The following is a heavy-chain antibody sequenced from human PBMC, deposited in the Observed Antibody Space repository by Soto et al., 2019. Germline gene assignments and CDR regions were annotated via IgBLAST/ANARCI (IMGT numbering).Heavy chain of an antibody. Sequence: QVQLVQSGAEVKKPGSSVKVSCKASGGTFSSYAISWVRQAPGQGLEWMGGIIPIFGTANYAQKFQGRVTMXXDXSXXAAYLGLRSLRSGDTAVYYCASDRLEDTAMVYFDYWGQGTLVTVSS. CDR3: ASDRLEDTAMVYFDY. CDR2: IIPIFGTA. D-gene: IGHD5-18*01. CDR1: GGTFSSYA. V-gene: IGHV1-69*12. J-gene: IGHJ4*02.